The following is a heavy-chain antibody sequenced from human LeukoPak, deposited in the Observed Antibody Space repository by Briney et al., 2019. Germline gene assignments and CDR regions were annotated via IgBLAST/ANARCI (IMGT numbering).Heavy chain of an antibody. CDR2: ISAYNGNT. CDR3: ATVRYDILTGYYNNWFDP. D-gene: IGHD3-9*01. V-gene: IGHV1-18*04. Sequence: ASVKVSCKASGYTFTGHYMHWVRQAPGQGLEWMGWISAYNGNTNYAQKLQGRVTMTEDTSTDTAYMELSSLRSEDTAVYYCATVRYDILTGYYNNWFDPWGQGTLVTVSS. J-gene: IGHJ5*02. CDR1: GYTFTGHY.